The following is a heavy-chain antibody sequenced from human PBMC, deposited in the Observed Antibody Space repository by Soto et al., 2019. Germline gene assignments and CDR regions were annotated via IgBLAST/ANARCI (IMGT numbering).Heavy chain of an antibody. Sequence: EVQLAESGGTLVQPGGSLRLSCAVSGFTFSGYWMSWVRQAPGKGLEWVAILNNDGSQTNYVDSVRGRFSISRDNTKNSLYLQMNSMRVEDTAVYFCARGGGHNLEYWGQGALVTVYS. V-gene: IGHV3-7*04. D-gene: IGHD1-1*01. CDR3: ARGGGHNLEY. CDR1: GFTFSGYW. CDR2: LNNDGSQT. J-gene: IGHJ4*02.